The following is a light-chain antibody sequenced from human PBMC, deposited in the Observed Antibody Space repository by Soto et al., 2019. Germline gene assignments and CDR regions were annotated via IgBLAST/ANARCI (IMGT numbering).Light chain of an antibody. CDR2: GAS. V-gene: IGKV3-20*01. CDR1: QSVSSNY. J-gene: IGKJ1*01. CDR3: QQYSRLPRT. Sequence: EIVLTQSPGTLSVSPGERATLACRASQSVSSNYLAWYQQKPGQPPRLLIYGASSRATGIPDRFSGSGSGTDFTLTISRLEPEDFAVYYCQQYSRLPRTFGQGTRVEIK.